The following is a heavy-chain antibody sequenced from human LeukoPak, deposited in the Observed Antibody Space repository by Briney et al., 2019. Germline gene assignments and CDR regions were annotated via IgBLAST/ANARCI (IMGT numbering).Heavy chain of an antibody. D-gene: IGHD3-16*01. CDR3: AKLGGHPLHNYYVGV. J-gene: IGHJ6*03. CDR2: ILDSGYST. Sequence: PGGPLRLSCAASGFTLSSYAMSWVRQAPGKGLEWVSGILDSGYSTYYANSVKGRFTISGDNSNNTPYLQMNSLRAEDTAVYYCAKLGGHPLHNYYVGVWGKGTTVAVSS. CDR1: GFTLSSYA. V-gene: IGHV3-23*01.